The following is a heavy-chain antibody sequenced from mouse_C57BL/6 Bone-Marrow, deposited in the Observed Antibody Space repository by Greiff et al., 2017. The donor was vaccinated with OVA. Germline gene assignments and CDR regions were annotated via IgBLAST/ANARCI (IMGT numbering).Heavy chain of an antibody. D-gene: IGHD3-3*01. CDR3: ARRGDDAMDY. J-gene: IGHJ4*01. CDR2: IYPGGGYT. Sequence: VKLMESGAELVRPGTSVKMSCKASGYTFTNYWIGWAKQRPGHGLEWIGDIYPGGGYTNYNEKFKGKATLTADKSSSTAYMQFSSLTSEDSAIYYCARRGDDAMDYWGQGTSVTVSS. CDR1: GYTFTNYW. V-gene: IGHV1-63*01.